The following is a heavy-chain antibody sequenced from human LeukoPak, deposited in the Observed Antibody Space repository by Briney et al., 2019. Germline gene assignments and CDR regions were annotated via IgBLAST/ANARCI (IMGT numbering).Heavy chain of an antibody. CDR2: INPDSGGT. CDR3: ATLYGEYVRSDY. J-gene: IGHJ4*02. CDR1: GYMFTGYY. Sequence: GASVNVSCKPSGYMFTGYYIHWVRQAPGQGLEWMGWINPDSGGTKYAQKFQGRVTLTRDTSISTAYMELSRLRYDDTAVYYCATLYGEYVRSDYWGQGTLVTVSS. D-gene: IGHD4-17*01. V-gene: IGHV1-2*02.